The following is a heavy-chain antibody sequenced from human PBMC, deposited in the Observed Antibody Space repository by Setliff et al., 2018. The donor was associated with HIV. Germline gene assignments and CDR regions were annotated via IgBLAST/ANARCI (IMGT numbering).Heavy chain of an antibody. CDR3: ALETDTPGQRWFAP. Sequence: PSETLSLTCSVSGGSTSRYYWSWIRQPAGKGLEWIGRIYTSGSTNYNPTFESRVTMSADTSKNQFSLSLTSVTAADTAIYYCALETDTPGQRWFAPWGQGALVTVSS. V-gene: IGHV4-4*07. J-gene: IGHJ5*02. D-gene: IGHD3-3*02. CDR2: IYTSGST. CDR1: GGSTSRYY.